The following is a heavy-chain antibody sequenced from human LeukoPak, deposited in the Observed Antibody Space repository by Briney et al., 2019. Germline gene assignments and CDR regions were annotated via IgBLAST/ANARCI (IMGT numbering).Heavy chain of an antibody. V-gene: IGHV3-23*01. Sequence: PGGSLRLSCAASGFTFSSYAMSWVRQAPGKGLEWVSAISGSGGSTYYADSEKGRFTISRDNSKNTLYLQMNSLRAEDTAVYYCAKVSYYDFWSGYFHSFDYWGQGTLVTVSS. CDR3: AKVSYYDFWSGYFHSFDY. D-gene: IGHD3-3*01. J-gene: IGHJ4*02. CDR1: GFTFSSYA. CDR2: ISGSGGST.